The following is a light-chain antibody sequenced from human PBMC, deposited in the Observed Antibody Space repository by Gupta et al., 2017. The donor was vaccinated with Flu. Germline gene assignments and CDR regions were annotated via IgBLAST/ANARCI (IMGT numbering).Light chain of an antibody. CDR1: QSVTSDS. CDR3: QHYDNSGWT. Sequence: EIALTQSPGTLSLSPGERATLSCRASQSVTSDSLVWFQQKPGQAPRLLIYGVSSRATGIPDRFSGSGSGTDFTLTISRLEPEDFAAYYCQHYDNSGWTFGQGTKVEVK. CDR2: GVS. J-gene: IGKJ1*01. V-gene: IGKV3-20*01.